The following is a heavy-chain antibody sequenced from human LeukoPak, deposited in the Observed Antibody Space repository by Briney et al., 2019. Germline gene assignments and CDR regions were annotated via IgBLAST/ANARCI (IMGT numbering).Heavy chain of an antibody. V-gene: IGHV1-2*04. Sequence: ASVKVFCKASGYTFTGYYMHWVRQAPGQGLEWMGWINPNSGGTNYAQKFQGWVTMTRDTSISTAYMELSRLRSDDTAVYYCARAGYSYGPGAPNWFDPWGQGTLVTVSS. D-gene: IGHD5-18*01. CDR3: ARAGYSYGPGAPNWFDP. CDR2: INPNSGGT. J-gene: IGHJ5*02. CDR1: GYTFTGYY.